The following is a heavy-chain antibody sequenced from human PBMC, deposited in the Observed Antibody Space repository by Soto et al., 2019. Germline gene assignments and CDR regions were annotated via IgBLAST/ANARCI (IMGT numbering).Heavy chain of an antibody. CDR3: ARDLKVRGVTYYFDY. D-gene: IGHD3-10*01. CDR2: IWYDGSNK. Sequence: QVQLVESGGGVVQPGRSLRLSCAASGFTFSSYGMHWVRQAPGKGLEWVAVIWYDGSNKYYADSVKGRFTISRDNYKNTLYLQMDSLRAEDTAVYYCARDLKVRGVTYYFDYWGQGTLVTVSS. CDR1: GFTFSSYG. V-gene: IGHV3-33*01. J-gene: IGHJ4*02.